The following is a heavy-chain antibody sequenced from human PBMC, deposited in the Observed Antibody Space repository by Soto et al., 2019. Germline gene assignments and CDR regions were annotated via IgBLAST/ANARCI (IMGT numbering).Heavy chain of an antibody. D-gene: IGHD4-17*01. CDR1: GFTFSNYG. J-gene: IGHJ6*02. CDR3: AKDRGYGDLRLGYGMDV. V-gene: IGHV3-30*18. Sequence: QVQLVESGGGVVQPGRSLRLSCAASGFTFSNYGMHWVRQAPGKGLEWVAVISYDGSNKYYADSVKGRFTISRDNSKNTLYLQMNSQRAEDTAVYYCAKDRGYGDLRLGYGMDVWGQGTTVTVSS. CDR2: ISYDGSNK.